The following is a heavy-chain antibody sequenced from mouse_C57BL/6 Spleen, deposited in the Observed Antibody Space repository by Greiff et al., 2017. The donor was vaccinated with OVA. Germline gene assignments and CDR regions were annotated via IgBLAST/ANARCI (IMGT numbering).Heavy chain of an antibody. J-gene: IGHJ4*01. CDR2: IDPETGGT. CDR1: GYTFTDYE. CDR3: TRPYAMDY. V-gene: IGHV1-15*01. Sequence: QVQLQQSGAELVRPGASVTLSCKASGYTFTDYEMHWVKQTPVHGLEWIGAIDPETGGTAYNQKFKGKAILTADKSSSPAYMELRSLTSEGSAVYYCTRPYAMDYWGQGTSVTVSS.